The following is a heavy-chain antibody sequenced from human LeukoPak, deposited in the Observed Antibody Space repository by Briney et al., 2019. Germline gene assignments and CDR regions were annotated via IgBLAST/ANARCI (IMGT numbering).Heavy chain of an antibody. CDR1: GGSFSGYY. J-gene: IGHJ4*02. Sequence: SETLSLTCAVYGGSFSGYYWSWIRQPPGKGLEWIGEINHSGSTNYNPSLKSRVTISVDTSKNQFSLKLSSVTAADTAVYYCARGGYSYALGYYFDYWGQGTLVTVSS. CDR2: INHSGST. CDR3: ARGGYSYALGYYFDY. V-gene: IGHV4-34*01. D-gene: IGHD5-18*01.